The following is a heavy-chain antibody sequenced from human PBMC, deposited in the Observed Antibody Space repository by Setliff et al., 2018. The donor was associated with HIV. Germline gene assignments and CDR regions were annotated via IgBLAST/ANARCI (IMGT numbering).Heavy chain of an antibody. V-gene: IGHV7-4-1*02. CDR3: ARDLPLPGIAVAASMGRDYYYSMDV. J-gene: IGHJ6*02. Sequence: ASVKVSCKASGYTFSQYALHWVRQAPGRRLEWMGWINTNTGSPTYAQGLTGRFVFSLDTSVNTAYLQVSSLETEDTAVYYCARDLPLPGIAVAASMGRDYYYSMDVWGQGTTVTVSS. CDR2: INTNTGSP. CDR1: GYTFSQYA. D-gene: IGHD6-19*01.